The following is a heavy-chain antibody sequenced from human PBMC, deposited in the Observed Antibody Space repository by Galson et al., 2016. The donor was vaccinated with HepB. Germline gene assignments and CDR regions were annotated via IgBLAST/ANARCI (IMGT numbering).Heavy chain of an antibody. V-gene: IGHV3-7*01. D-gene: IGHD3-16*02. Sequence: SLRLSCAASGFTFSSYWMSWVRQAPGKGLEWVANIKQDGSEKYYVDSVKGRFTISRDNAKNSLYLQMNSLRAEDTAVYYCARHTYIWGSYRYGMDVWSQGTTVTVSS. CDR1: GFTFSSYW. CDR3: ARHTYIWGSYRYGMDV. J-gene: IGHJ6*02. CDR2: IKQDGSEK.